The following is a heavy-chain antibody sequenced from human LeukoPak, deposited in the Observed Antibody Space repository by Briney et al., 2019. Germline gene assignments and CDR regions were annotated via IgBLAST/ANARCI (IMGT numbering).Heavy chain of an antibody. CDR1: GFTFSSYA. V-gene: IGHV3-23*01. CDR2: INGGGVNT. CDR3: AKVAGYSSGWFGYFDY. D-gene: IGHD6-19*01. J-gene: IGHJ4*02. Sequence: GGSLRLSCAASGFTFSSYAMSWVRQAPGKGLEWVSTINGGGVNTHYADSVGGRFTISRDNSKNTLYLQMNSLRAEDTAVYYCAKVAGYSSGWFGYFDYWGQGTLVTVSS.